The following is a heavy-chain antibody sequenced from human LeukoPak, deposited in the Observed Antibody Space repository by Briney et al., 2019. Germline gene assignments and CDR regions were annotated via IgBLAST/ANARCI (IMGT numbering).Heavy chain of an antibody. Sequence: PGGSLRLSCAVSGFTFNGFWMSWSRQAPGKGLEWVASINSDGSEGYYADVVKGRFTISRDNAKNSLYLQINSLRAEDTAVYYCARSSYSSSSSVWRQGTMVTVSS. CDR3: ARSSYSSSSSV. D-gene: IGHD6-6*01. CDR1: GFTFNGFW. CDR2: INSDGSEG. J-gene: IGHJ3*01. V-gene: IGHV3-7*03.